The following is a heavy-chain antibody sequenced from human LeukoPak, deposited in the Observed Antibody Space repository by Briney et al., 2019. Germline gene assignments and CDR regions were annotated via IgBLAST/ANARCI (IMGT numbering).Heavy chain of an antibody. Sequence: ASVKVSCKASGYTFTSYGISWVRQAPGQGLEWMGWISAYNGNTNYAQKLQGRVTMTTDTSTSTAYMELRSLRSDETAVYYCARDPRYCSSASCPPPDYWGQGTLVTVSS. V-gene: IGHV1-18*01. D-gene: IGHD2-2*01. CDR3: ARDPRYCSSASCPPPDY. CDR2: ISAYNGNT. J-gene: IGHJ4*02. CDR1: GYTFTSYG.